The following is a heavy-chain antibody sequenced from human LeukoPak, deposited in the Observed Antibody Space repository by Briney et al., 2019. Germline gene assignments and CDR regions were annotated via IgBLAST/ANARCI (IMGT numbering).Heavy chain of an antibody. CDR1: GYTFTSYG. V-gene: IGHV1-18*01. D-gene: IGHD3-9*01. CDR3: ARGGETLRYSELDP. J-gene: IGHJ5*02. Sequence: ASVKVSCKASGYTFTSYGISWVRQAPGQGLEWMGWISAYNGSTNYAQKLRGRVTMTTDTSTSTAYMELRSMRSDDTAVYYCARGGETLRYSELDPWGQGTLVTVSS. CDR2: ISAYNGST.